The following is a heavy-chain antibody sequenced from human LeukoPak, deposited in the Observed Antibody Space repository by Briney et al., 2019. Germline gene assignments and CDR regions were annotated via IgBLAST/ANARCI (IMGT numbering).Heavy chain of an antibody. D-gene: IGHD1-1*01. Sequence: ASVKVSCKASGYTFTSYTLHWVRQAPGQRLEWMGWINAGNGNTKYSQKFQGRVTITRDTSATTAYMELSSLRSEDTAVYYCALLSTTPNYYYYMDVWGKGTTVTVSS. CDR2: INAGNGNT. V-gene: IGHV1-3*01. CDR1: GYTFTSYT. J-gene: IGHJ6*03. CDR3: ALLSTTPNYYYYMDV.